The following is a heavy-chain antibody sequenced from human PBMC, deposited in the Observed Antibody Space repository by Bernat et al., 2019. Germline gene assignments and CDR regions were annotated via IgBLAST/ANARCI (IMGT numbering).Heavy chain of an antibody. CDR1: GFTFSDAW. J-gene: IGHJ4*02. CDR2: IKSKPSGGTI. V-gene: IGHV3-15*01. Sequence: EVQLVESGGGLVKPGGSLRLSCAASGFTFSDAWMSWVRQAPGKGLEWVGRIKSKPSGGTIDYAAPVKGRFTISREDSNNTLYLQMNSLKTEDTAVYYCASMITVSSIDRWGQGTLVTVSS. D-gene: IGHD4-17*01. CDR3: ASMITVSSIDR.